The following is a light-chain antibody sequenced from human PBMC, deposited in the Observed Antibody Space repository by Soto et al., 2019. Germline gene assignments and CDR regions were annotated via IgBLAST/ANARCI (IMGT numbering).Light chain of an antibody. Sequence: EIVLTQSPATLSLSPGERATLSCRASQSVSSNLVWYQRKPGQAPRLLIYDASTRATGIPARFSGSGSGAELTLTISSLQSEDFAVYYCQQFNNWPLTFGGGTKVDIK. V-gene: IGKV3-15*01. CDR2: DAS. J-gene: IGKJ4*01. CDR1: QSVSSN. CDR3: QQFNNWPLT.